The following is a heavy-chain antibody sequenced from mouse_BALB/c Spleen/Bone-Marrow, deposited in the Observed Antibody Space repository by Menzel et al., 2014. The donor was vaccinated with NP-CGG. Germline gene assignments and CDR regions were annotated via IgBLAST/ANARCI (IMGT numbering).Heavy chain of an antibody. CDR1: GYSFTGYT. CDR2: INPYNGGT. J-gene: IGHJ3*01. Sequence: EVQLQQSGPELVKPGASMKISCKASGYSFTGYTMNWVKQSHGKNLEWIGLINPYNGGTNYNQKFKGKATLTVDKSSCTAYMELLSLTSEDSAVYYCARDYYGFSYGFAYWGQGTLVTVSA. D-gene: IGHD1-1*01. V-gene: IGHV1-18*01. CDR3: ARDYYGFSYGFAY.